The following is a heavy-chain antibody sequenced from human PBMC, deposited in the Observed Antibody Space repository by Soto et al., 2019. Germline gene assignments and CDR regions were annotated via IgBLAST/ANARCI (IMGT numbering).Heavy chain of an antibody. J-gene: IGHJ5*01. CDR1: GYTFTSYD. Sequence: ASVKVSCKASGYTFTSYDINWVRQATGQGLEWMGWMNPNSGNTGYAQKVQGRVTMTRNTSISTAYMALRSLRSEDTAVYYCARVAFPRPLITICGQFQRNPLNNWFDSWGQGTLVTVSS. D-gene: IGHD3-3*01. V-gene: IGHV1-8*01. CDR3: ARVAFPRPLITICGQFQRNPLNNWFDS. CDR2: MNPNSGNT.